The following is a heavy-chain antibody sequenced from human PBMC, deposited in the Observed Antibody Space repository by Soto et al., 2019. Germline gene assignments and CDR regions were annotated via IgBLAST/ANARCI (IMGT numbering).Heavy chain of an antibody. J-gene: IGHJ5*02. D-gene: IGHD3-10*01. V-gene: IGHV4-34*01. CDR1: GGSFSGYY. CDR2: INHSGST. Sequence: QVQLQQWGAGLSKPSETLSLTCAVYGGSFSGYYWSWIRQPPGKGLEWIGEINHSGSTNYNPSHKSRFTIAVDPSKSQFSLNLSSVTATDTAVYYCAGDSLVSGSYSPWGQGTLVTVSS. CDR3: AGDSLVSGSYSP.